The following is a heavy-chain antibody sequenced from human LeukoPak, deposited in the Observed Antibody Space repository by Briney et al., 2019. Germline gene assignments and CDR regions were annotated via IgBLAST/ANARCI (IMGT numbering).Heavy chain of an antibody. V-gene: IGHV3-7*01. CDR2: IKEEGSEK. J-gene: IGHJ4*02. CDR1: GFTFSNYW. Sequence: GGSLRLSCAASGFTFSNYWMTWVRQAPGKGLEWVANIKEEGSEKYYVDSVKGRFTISRDNAKNSLYLQMNSLRAEEAAVYYCARSTWRYSLDFWGQGTLVSVSS. CDR3: ARSTWRYSLDF. D-gene: IGHD2-15*01.